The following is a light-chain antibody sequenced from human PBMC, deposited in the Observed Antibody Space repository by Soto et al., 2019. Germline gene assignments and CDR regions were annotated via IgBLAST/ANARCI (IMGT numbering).Light chain of an antibody. CDR1: SSNIGAGYD. Sequence: QSVLTQPPSVSGAPGQRVTISCTGSSSNIGAGYDVHWYQQLPGTAPKLLIYGNSNRPSGVPDRFSGSKFGTSASLAITGLQAEDEADYSCQSYDSSLSGWVFGGGTKLTVL. V-gene: IGLV1-40*01. J-gene: IGLJ3*02. CDR3: QSYDSSLSGWV. CDR2: GNS.